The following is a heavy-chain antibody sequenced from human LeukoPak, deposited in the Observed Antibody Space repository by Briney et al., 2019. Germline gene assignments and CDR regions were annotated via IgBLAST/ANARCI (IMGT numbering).Heavy chain of an antibody. CDR3: ARAYFPYYDILTGCPDY. Sequence: GRSLRLSCAASGFTFSSYAMHWVRQAPGKGLEWVAVISYDGSNKYYADSVKGRFTISRDNPKNTLYLQMNSLRAEDTAVYYCARAYFPYYDILTGCPDYWGQGTLVTVSS. CDR2: ISYDGSNK. D-gene: IGHD3-9*01. J-gene: IGHJ4*02. CDR1: GFTFSSYA. V-gene: IGHV3-30*04.